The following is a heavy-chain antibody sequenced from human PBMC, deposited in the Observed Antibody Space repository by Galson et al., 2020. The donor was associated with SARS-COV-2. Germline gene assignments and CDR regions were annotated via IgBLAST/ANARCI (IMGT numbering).Heavy chain of an antibody. J-gene: IGHJ6*02. CDR2: IFPGVSNI. CDR1: GYSFTNYW. D-gene: IGHD3-10*01. CDR3: AGRKGPGRGAYYYAMDV. Sequence: GESLKISCQGSGYSFTNYWIAWVRQLPGEGLEWMGIIFPGVSNIIYKPSFQGQVTISADKSISTAYLQWSSLEASDTAMYYCAGRKGPGRGAYYYAMDVWGQGTTVTVSS. V-gene: IGHV5-51*01.